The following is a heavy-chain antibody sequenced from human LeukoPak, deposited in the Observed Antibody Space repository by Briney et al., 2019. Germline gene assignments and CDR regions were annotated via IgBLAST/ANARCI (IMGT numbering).Heavy chain of an antibody. CDR1: GFTFSSYA. J-gene: IGHJ1*01. CDR2: ISGSGGST. Sequence: GGSLRLSCAASGFTFSSYAMRWVRQAPGKGLEWVSAISGSGGSTYYADSVKGRFTISRDNSKNTLYLQMNSLRAEDTAVYYCAKGEELIVVVIIYHEYFQRWGQGTLVTVSS. V-gene: IGHV3-23*01. CDR3: AKGEELIVVVIIYHEYFQR. D-gene: IGHD3-22*01.